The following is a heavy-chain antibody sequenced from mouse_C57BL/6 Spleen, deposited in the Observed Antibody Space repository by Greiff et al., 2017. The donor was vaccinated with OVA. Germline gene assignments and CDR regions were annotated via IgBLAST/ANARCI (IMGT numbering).Heavy chain of an antibody. D-gene: IGHD1-1*01. CDR1: GFTFSDYG. CDR3: ARPEDYGSSYGYFDV. V-gene: IGHV5-17*01. CDR2: ISSGSSTI. Sequence: DVKLVESGGGLVKPGGSLKLSCAASGFTFSDYGMHWVRQAPEKGLEWVAYISSGSSTIYYADTVTGRFTISRDNDKNTLFLQMTSLRSEDTAMYYCARPEDYGSSYGYFDVWGTGTTVTVSS. J-gene: IGHJ1*03.